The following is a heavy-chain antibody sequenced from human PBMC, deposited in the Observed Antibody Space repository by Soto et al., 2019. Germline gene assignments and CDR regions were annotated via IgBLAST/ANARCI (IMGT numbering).Heavy chain of an antibody. D-gene: IGHD5-12*01. CDR3: ASGEGRNGHDIRFDY. J-gene: IGHJ4*02. Sequence: QMQLVESGGGVVQPGRSLRLSSAASGFTFSDHGIHWVRQAPGKGLEWVADVSYTGIDKWYADSVKGRFTISRDNYRDTVYLEMNGLRTEDTAVHYCASGEGRNGHDIRFDYWGQGTLVTVSS. CDR2: VSYTGIDK. CDR1: GFTFSDHG. V-gene: IGHV3-30*03.